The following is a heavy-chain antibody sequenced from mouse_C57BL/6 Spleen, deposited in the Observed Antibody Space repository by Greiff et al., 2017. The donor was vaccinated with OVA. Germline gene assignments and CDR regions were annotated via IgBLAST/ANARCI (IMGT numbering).Heavy chain of an antibody. CDR3: ARIYGYDEGVY. D-gene: IGHD2-2*01. CDR1: GYAFSSSW. J-gene: IGHJ2*01. CDR2: IYPGDGDT. Sequence: QVQLQQSGPELVKPGASVKISCKASGYAFSSSWMNWVKQRPGKGLEWIGRIYPGDGDTNYNGKFKGKATLTADKSSSTAYMQLSSLTSEDSAVYFCARIYGYDEGVYWGQGTTLTVSS. V-gene: IGHV1-82*01.